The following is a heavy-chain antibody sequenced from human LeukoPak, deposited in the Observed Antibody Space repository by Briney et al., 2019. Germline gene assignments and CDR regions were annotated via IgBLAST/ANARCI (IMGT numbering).Heavy chain of an antibody. CDR3: ARDRWGLLGGDF. Sequence: GGSLRLSCAASGFSFSTYWMSWVRQAPGKGLEWVASITQDGSEKYYVDSVKGRFTISRDNAKNSLHLQMNSLRAEDTAVYYCARDRWGLLGGDFWGQGTLVTVSS. J-gene: IGHJ4*02. D-gene: IGHD2-8*01. CDR2: ITQDGSEK. V-gene: IGHV3-7*04. CDR1: GFSFSTYW.